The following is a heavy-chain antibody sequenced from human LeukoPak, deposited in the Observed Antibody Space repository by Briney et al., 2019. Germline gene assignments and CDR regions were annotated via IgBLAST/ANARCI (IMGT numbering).Heavy chain of an antibody. J-gene: IGHJ4*02. V-gene: IGHV4-30-2*01. CDR2: IYQSGST. CDR1: GGSISSGGHY. CDR3: ARTGTPTTMVRGVTLVFDY. Sequence: SETLSLTCSVSGGSISSGGHYWSWIRQPPGKGLEWIGYIYQSGSTYYNPSLKSRVTISVDRSKNQFSLKLSSVTAADTAVYYCARTGTPTTMVRGVTLVFDYWGQGTLVTVSS. D-gene: IGHD3-10*01.